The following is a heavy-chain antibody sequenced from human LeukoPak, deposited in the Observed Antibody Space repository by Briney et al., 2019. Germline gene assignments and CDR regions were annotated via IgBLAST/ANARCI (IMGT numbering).Heavy chain of an antibody. CDR3: AKDGGFGDEATRYCGGDCYYFDY. J-gene: IGHJ4*02. D-gene: IGHD2-21*02. Sequence: GGSLRLSCAASGFTFSSYWMSWVRQAPGKGLDWVAKIKEDGSQKNYVASVKGRFTISRDNAKNSLYLQMNSLRAEDTAVYSCAKDGGFGDEATRYCGGDCYYFDYWGQGTLVTVSS. CDR2: IKEDGSQK. CDR1: GFTFSSYW. V-gene: IGHV3-7*05.